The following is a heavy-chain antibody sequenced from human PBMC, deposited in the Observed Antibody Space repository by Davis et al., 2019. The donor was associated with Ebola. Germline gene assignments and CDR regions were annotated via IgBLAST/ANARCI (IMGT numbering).Heavy chain of an antibody. CDR1: GGSFSGYY. CDR3: ARGGYYYDFLLSYYGMDV. CDR2: INHSGST. V-gene: IGHV4-34*01. J-gene: IGHJ6*02. Sequence: SETLSLTCAVYGGSFSGYYWSWIRQPPGKGLEWIGEINHSGSTNYNPSLKSRVTISVDTSKNQFSLKLSSVTAADTAVYYCARGGYYYDFLLSYYGMDVWGQGTTVTVSS. D-gene: IGHD3-3*01.